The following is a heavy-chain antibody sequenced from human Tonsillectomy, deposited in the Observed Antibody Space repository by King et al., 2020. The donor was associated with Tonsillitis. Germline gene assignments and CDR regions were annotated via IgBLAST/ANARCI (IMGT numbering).Heavy chain of an antibody. CDR2: INSDGSST. V-gene: IGHV3-74*01. D-gene: IGHD5-12*01. J-gene: IGHJ4*02. Sequence: VQLVESGGGLVQPGGSLRRSCAASGFTFSSYWMHWVRQAPGKGLVWVSRINSDGSSTSYADSVKGRFTISRDNAKNTLYLQMNSLGAEDTAVYYCARAPPPRGSLRYFDYWGQGTLVTVSS. CDR1: GFTFSSYW. CDR3: ARAPPPRGSLRYFDY.